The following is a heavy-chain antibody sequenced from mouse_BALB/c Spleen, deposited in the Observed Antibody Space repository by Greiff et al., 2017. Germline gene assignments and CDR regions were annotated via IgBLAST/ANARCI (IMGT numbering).Heavy chain of an antibody. Sequence: EVKVEESGGGLVQPGGSRKLSCAASGFTFSDYGMAWVRQAPGKGPEWVAFISNLAYSIYYADTVKGRFTISRENAKNTLYLEMSSLRSEDTAMYYCARDPAYYRYPYAMDYWGQGTSVTVSS. J-gene: IGHJ4*01. D-gene: IGHD2-14*01. V-gene: IGHV5-15*02. CDR2: ISNLAYSI. CDR3: ARDPAYYRYPYAMDY. CDR1: GFTFSDYG.